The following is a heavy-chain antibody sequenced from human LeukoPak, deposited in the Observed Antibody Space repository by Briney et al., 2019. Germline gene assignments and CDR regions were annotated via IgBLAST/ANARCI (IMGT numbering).Heavy chain of an antibody. J-gene: IGHJ4*02. CDR1: GFTFSSYA. V-gene: IGHV3-23*01. Sequence: SGGSLRLSCAASGFTFSSYAMSWVRQAPGKGLEWVSAISGAGSGTYYADFVKGRFSISRDNSKNTLYLQMNSLRAEDTAAYYCAKGTERYREVSSFDSWGQGTLVTVSS. D-gene: IGHD3-10*01. CDR3: AKGTERYREVSSFDS. CDR2: ISGAGSGT.